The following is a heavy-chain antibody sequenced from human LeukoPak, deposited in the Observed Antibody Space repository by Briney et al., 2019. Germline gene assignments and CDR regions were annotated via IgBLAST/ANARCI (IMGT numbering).Heavy chain of an antibody. CDR3: ARDSGSYPTDY. CDR2: INPNSGGT. CDR1: GYTFTSYG. D-gene: IGHD1-26*01. Sequence: ASVKVSCKASGYTFTSYGISWVRQAPGQGLEWMGRINPNSGGTNYAQKFQGRVTMTRDTSISTAYMELSRLRSDDTAVYYCARDSGSYPTDYWGQGTLVTVSS. J-gene: IGHJ4*02. V-gene: IGHV1-2*06.